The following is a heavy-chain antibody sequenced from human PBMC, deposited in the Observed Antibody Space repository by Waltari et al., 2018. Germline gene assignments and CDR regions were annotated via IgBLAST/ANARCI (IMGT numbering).Heavy chain of an antibody. CDR2: ISYDGSNK. J-gene: IGHJ3*02. V-gene: IGHV3-30-3*01. Sequence: QVQLVESGGGVVQPGRSLRLSCAASGFPFSSHALPWVRQAPGKGLEWVAVISYDGSNKYDADSVKGRFTISRDNSKNTLYLQMNSLRAEDTAVYYCARVQSSGWYHAFDIWGQGTMVTVSS. CDR1: GFPFSSHA. CDR3: ARVQSSGWYHAFDI. D-gene: IGHD6-19*01.